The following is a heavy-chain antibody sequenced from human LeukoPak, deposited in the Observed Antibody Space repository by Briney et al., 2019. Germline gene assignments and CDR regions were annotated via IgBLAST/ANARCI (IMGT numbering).Heavy chain of an antibody. CDR3: AATYYYDSSGYHAFDI. J-gene: IGHJ3*02. Sequence: SETLSLTCAVYGGSFSGYYWGWIRQPPGKGLEWIGSIYYSGSTYYNPSLKSRVTISVDTSKNQFSLKLSSVTAADTAVYYCAATYYYDSSGYHAFDIWGQGTMVTVSS. CDR1: GGSFSGYY. CDR2: IYYSGST. D-gene: IGHD3-22*01. V-gene: IGHV4-39*01.